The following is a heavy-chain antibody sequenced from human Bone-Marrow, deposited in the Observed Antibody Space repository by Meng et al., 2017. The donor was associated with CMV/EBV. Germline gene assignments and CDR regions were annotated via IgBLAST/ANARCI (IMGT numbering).Heavy chain of an antibody. CDR1: GGSFSGYY. Sequence: SEPLSLTCAVYGGSFSGYYWSWIRQPPGKGLEWIGEINHSGSTNYNPSLKSRVTISVDTSKNQFSLKLSSVTAADTAVYYCARGLVYGDPGDYWGQGTLVTVSS. D-gene: IGHD4-17*01. J-gene: IGHJ4*02. CDR2: INHSGST. V-gene: IGHV4-34*01. CDR3: ARGLVYGDPGDY.